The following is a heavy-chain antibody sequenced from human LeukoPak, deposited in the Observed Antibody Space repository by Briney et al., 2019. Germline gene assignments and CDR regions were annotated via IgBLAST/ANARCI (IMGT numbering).Heavy chain of an antibody. CDR1: GGSISSYY. V-gene: IGHV4-59*08. D-gene: IGHD2-15*01. CDR3: ARHGRSCSGGSCYYNYYYYYGMDV. J-gene: IGHJ6*02. Sequence: SETLSLTCTVSGGSISSYYWSWIRQPPGKGLEWIGYIYYSGSTNYNPSLKSRVTISVDTSKNQFSLKLSSVTAADTAVYRCARHGRSCSGGSCYYNYYYYYGMDVWGQGTTVTVSS. CDR2: IYYSGST.